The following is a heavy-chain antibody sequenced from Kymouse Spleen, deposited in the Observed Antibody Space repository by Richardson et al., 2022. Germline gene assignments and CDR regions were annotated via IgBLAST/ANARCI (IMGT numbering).Heavy chain of an antibody. Sequence: QVQLQQSGPGLVKPSQTLSLTCAISGDSVSSNSAAWNWIRQSPSRGLEWLGRTYYRSKWYNDYAVSVKSRITINPDTSKNQFSLQLNSVTPEDTAVYYCARGTYYYGSGSYYLFDYWGQGTLVTVSS. J-gene: IGHJ4*02. CDR3: ARGTYYYGSGSYYLFDY. CDR1: GDSVSSNSAA. V-gene: IGHV6-1*01. CDR2: TYYRSKWYN. D-gene: IGHD3-10*01.